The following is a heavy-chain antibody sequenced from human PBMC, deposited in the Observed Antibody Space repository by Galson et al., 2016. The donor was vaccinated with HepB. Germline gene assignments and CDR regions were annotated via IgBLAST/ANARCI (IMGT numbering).Heavy chain of an antibody. Sequence: SLRLSCAASGFTFGDYYMTWIRQAPGKGLEWVSYISTTGSNTYYADSVKGRFTISRDSAKNSLYVQMNSLRVEDTAVYYCARDPGYITAAPFFDYWGQGTLVTVSS. J-gene: IGHJ4*02. V-gene: IGHV3-11*04. CDR2: ISTTGSNT. CDR1: GFTFGDYY. CDR3: ARDPGYITAAPFFDY. D-gene: IGHD5-24*01.